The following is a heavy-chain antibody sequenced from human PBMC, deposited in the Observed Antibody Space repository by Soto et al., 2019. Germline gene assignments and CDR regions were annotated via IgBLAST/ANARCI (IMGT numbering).Heavy chain of an antibody. V-gene: IGHV1-18*01. Sequence: QVQLVQSGAEVKKPGASVKVSCKASGYTFTSYGISWVRQAPGQGLEWMGWISAYNGNTNYAQKLQGRVTMTTDTSTSTAYMGLRSLRSDDTAVYYCARVVVGTLGYCSGGSCQHYYYYYYMDVWGKGTTVTVSS. J-gene: IGHJ6*03. CDR3: ARVVVGTLGYCSGGSCQHYYYYYYMDV. CDR2: ISAYNGNT. CDR1: GYTFTSYG. D-gene: IGHD2-15*01.